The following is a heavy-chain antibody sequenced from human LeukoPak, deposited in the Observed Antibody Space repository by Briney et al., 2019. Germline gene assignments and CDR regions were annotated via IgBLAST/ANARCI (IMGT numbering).Heavy chain of an antibody. CDR3: ASVYSLYDN. V-gene: IGHV4-39*01. CDR1: GDSITSTTYY. D-gene: IGHD6-13*01. J-gene: IGHJ4*02. CDR2: VSYSGRA. Sequence: SETLSLTCTVSGDSITSTTYYWGWVRQPPGKGLEWIGSVSYSGRAYYNPSLKSRVTISVDTSKNQFSLKLSSVTAADTAVYYCASVYSLYDNWGQGILVIVSS.